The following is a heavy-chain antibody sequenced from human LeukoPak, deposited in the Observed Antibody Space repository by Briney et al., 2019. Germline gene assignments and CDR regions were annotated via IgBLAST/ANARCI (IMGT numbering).Heavy chain of an antibody. CDR3: ARVGSESAYGMDV. V-gene: IGHV6-1*01. D-gene: IGHD3-10*01. CDR2: TYYRSKLYN. CDR1: GDSVSSNSAA. Sequence: SQTLSLTCALSGDSVSSNSAAWNWIRQSPSRGLEWLGRTYYRSKLYNDYAVSVKSRVTINSDTSKNQFSLQLNSVTPEDTAAYYCARVGSESAYGMDVWGQGTTVTVSS. J-gene: IGHJ6*02.